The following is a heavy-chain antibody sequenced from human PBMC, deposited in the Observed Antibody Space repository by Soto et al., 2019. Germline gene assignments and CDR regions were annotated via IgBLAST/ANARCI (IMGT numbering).Heavy chain of an antibody. Sequence: GGSLRLSCAASGFTFRDYYMSWIRQAPGKGLEWVSYISSSGSTIYYADSVKGRFTISRDNAKNSLYLQMNSLRAEDTAVYYCARSSPLKKSRYYYYGMDVWGQGTTVTASS. CDR1: GFTFRDYY. CDR2: ISSSGSTI. V-gene: IGHV3-11*01. J-gene: IGHJ6*02. CDR3: ARSSPLKKSRYYYYGMDV.